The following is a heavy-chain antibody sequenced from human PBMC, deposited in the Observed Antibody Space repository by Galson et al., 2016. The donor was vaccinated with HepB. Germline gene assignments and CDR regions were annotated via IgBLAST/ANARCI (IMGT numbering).Heavy chain of an antibody. CDR3: ASGYLRNWFDP. D-gene: IGHD2-2*03. CDR2: ISTYNGDT. J-gene: IGHJ5*02. CDR1: GYTASTFTLTSGG. Sequence: SVKVSCKASGYTASTFTLTSGGITWVRQAPGQGLEWMGWISTYNGDTTYAQRFQGRVTMTTDTFTTTAYMELRSLRYDDTAVYYCASGYLRNWFDPWGQGTLVTVSS. V-gene: IGHV1-18*01.